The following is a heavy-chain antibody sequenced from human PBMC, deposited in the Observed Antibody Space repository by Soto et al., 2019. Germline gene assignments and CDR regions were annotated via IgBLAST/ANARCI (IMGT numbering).Heavy chain of an antibody. D-gene: IGHD3-16*01. CDR3: ARGAFMITFGGDFDY. V-gene: IGHV3-13*01. CDR2: IGTAGDT. Sequence: GGSLRLSCAASGFTFSSYDMHWVRQATGKGLEWVSAIGTAGDTYYPGSVKGRFTISRENAKNSLYLQMNSLRAEDTAVYYCARGAFMITFGGDFDYWGQGTLVTVSS. J-gene: IGHJ4*02. CDR1: GFTFSSYD.